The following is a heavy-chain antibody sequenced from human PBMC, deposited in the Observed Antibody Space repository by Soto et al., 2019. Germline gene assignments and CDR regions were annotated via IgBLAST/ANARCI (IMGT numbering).Heavy chain of an antibody. CDR3: ARESGAGSTNWFDP. Sequence: PSETLSLTCAVSGASMSSGGYSWRWVRQPPGLGLEWIGDIDHRGSTYYRPSLKGRVTISMDRSKNQFSLRLKSVTAADTAVYYCARESGAGSTNWFDPWGQGTLVTVSS. CDR1: GASMSSGGYS. D-gene: IGHD1-7*01. CDR2: IDHRGST. V-gene: IGHV4-30-2*01. J-gene: IGHJ5*02.